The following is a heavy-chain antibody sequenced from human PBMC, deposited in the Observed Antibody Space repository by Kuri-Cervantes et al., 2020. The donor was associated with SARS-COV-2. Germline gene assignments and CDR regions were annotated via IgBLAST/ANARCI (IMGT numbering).Heavy chain of an antibody. CDR3: AKGKTGDSR. D-gene: IGHD7-27*01. CDR1: GFTFSSYS. Sequence: GESLKISCAASGFTFSSYSMNWVRQAPGKGLEWVSYISSSSSTIYYADSVKGRFTISRDNAKNSLYLQMNSLRPEDTAVYYCAKGKTGDSRWGQGTLVTVSS. CDR2: ISSSSSTI. J-gene: IGHJ4*02. V-gene: IGHV3-48*01.